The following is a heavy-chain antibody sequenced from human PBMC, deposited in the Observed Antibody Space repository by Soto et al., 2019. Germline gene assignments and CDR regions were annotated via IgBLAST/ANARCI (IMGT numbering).Heavy chain of an antibody. J-gene: IGHJ2*01. D-gene: IGHD3-16*01. CDR1: GFTFKDYG. CDR3: ARDGWGSNWYFDI. Sequence: XGSLTLSCGAAGFTFKDYGMHWVRQAPGKGLEWVAVISYDGKQTYYADSVKGRFTISKDKSKRTLFLQMNSLRVDDTAVYYCARDGWGSNWYFDIWGRGTLVTVSS. V-gene: IGHV3-30*03. CDR2: ISYDGKQT.